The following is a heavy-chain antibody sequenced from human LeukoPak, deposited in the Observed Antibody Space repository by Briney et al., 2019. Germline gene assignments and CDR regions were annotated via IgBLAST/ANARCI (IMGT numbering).Heavy chain of an antibody. CDR3: ARRAYSAAYWKHFDY. J-gene: IGHJ4*02. V-gene: IGHV4-34*01. CDR1: GGSFSGYY. Sequence: PSETLSLTCTVYGGSFSGYYWSWIRQPPGKGLEWIGEINHSGSTNYNPSLKSRATISVDTSKNQFSLKLSSVTAADTAVYFCARRAYSAAYWKHFDYWGQGTLVTVSS. CDR2: INHSGST. D-gene: IGHD1-1*01.